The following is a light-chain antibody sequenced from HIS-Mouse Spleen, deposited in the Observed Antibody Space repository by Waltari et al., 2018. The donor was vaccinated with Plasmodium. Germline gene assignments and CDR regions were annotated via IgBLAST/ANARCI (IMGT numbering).Light chain of an antibody. CDR1: QGISSY. V-gene: IGKV1-8*01. CDR2: AAS. J-gene: IGKJ2*01. CDR3: QQYYSYPEYT. Sequence: AIRMTQSPSSLSASTGDRVTIPCRASQGISSYLAWYQQKPGKAPKLLIYAASTLQSGVPSRFSGSGSGTDFTLTISCLQSEDFATYYCQQYYSYPEYTFGQGTKLEIK.